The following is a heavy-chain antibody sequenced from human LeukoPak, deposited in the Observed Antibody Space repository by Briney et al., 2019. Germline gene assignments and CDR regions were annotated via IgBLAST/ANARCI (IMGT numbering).Heavy chain of an antibody. CDR1: GFTFSKYW. V-gene: IGHV3-7*03. Sequence: GGSLRLSCVGSGFTFSKYWMSWVRQAPGKGLEWVANIKQDGSEKYYVDSVKGRFTISRDNAKNSLFLQMSSLRAEDTAVYYCAKSILGYCSGGSCYPSYWGQGTLVTVSS. J-gene: IGHJ4*02. D-gene: IGHD2-15*01. CDR3: AKSILGYCSGGSCYPSY. CDR2: IKQDGSEK.